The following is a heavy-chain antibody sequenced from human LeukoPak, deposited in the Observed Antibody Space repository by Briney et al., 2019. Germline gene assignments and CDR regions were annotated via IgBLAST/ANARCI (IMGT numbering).Heavy chain of an antibody. CDR3: ARSTTHPYYNYMDV. D-gene: IGHD4-17*01. J-gene: IGHJ6*03. CDR1: GFTFDDYG. Sequence: PGGSLRLSCAASGFTFDDYGMSWVRQAPGKGLVWVSRINSDGSSTSYADSVKGRFTISRDNAKNTLYLQMNSLRVEDTAVYYCARSTTHPYYNYMDVWGKGTTVTLSS. CDR2: INSDGSST. V-gene: IGHV3-74*01.